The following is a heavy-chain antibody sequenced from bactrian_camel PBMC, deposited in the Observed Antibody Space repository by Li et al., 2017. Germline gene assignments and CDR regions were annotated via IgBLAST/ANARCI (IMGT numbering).Heavy chain of an antibody. J-gene: IGHJ4*01. D-gene: IGHD4*01. V-gene: IGHV3S53*01. CDR1: GYRFSPNC. CDR3: AADTGTWTPIASNVPQYNY. CDR2: IDSGGGT. Sequence: HVQLVESGGGLVQPGGSLRLSCAASGYRFSPNCVGWFRRRPGTEREGVAAIDSGGGTTYADSVKGRFTISSAGNTLYLQMNSLKPEDTAMYYCAADTGTWTPIASNVPQYNYLGQGTQVTVS.